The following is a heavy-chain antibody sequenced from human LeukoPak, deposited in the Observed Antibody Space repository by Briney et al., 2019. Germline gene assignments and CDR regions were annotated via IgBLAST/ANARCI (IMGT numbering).Heavy chain of an antibody. Sequence: GGSLRLSCAASGFTSISYVFHGVRQPPGKGLGWVAVLSYDGSNKYYADSVKGRFTISRDNSKNTLYLQMNSLRAEDTAVYYCAILDYVWGSYRPDFDYWGQGTLVTVSS. D-gene: IGHD3-16*02. CDR3: AILDYVWGSYRPDFDY. V-gene: IGHV3-30-3*01. CDR2: LSYDGSNK. CDR1: GFTSISYV. J-gene: IGHJ4*02.